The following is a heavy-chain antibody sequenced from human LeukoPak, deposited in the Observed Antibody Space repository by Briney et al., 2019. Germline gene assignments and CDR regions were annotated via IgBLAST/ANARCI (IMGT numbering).Heavy chain of an antibody. V-gene: IGHV3-48*04. CDR2: STDSGINT. J-gene: IGHJ6*02. CDR1: GFTFSSYS. Sequence: PGGSLRLSCAASGFTFSSYSMNWVRQAPGKGLEWVSYSTDSGINTKYADPVEGRFTISRDNARNSLYLQMNSLRAEDTAVYYCARGYDGMDVWGQGTTVTVSS. D-gene: IGHD2-15*01. CDR3: ARGYDGMDV.